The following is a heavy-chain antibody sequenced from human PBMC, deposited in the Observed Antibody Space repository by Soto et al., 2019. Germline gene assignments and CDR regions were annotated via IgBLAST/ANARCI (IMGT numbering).Heavy chain of an antibody. CDR2: IYPGDSNS. J-gene: IGHJ6*02. D-gene: IGHD4-17*01. CDR3: ASLRVTTPKRYPLCGIDA. CDR1: GYSFNSYW. Sequence: GESLKISCKGSGYSFNSYWIGWVRQMPGKGLEWMWIIYPGDSNSRYNTSLPGQVTISDTNSISTSLVQWSSLGDSATAMYYSASLRVTTPKRYPLCGIDAWGQGTAV. V-gene: IGHV5-51*01.